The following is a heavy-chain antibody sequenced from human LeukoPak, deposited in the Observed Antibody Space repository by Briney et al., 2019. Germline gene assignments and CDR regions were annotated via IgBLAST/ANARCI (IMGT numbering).Heavy chain of an antibody. CDR1: GGSISSSSYY. D-gene: IGHD2-15*01. Sequence: PSETLSLTCTVSGGSISSSSYYWGWIRQPPGKGLEWIGSIYYSGSTYYNPSLKSRVTISVDTSKNQFSLKLSSVTAADTAVYYCASLGGSLYYFDYWGQGTLVTVSS. CDR3: ASLGGSLYYFDY. J-gene: IGHJ4*02. V-gene: IGHV4-39*01. CDR2: IYYSGST.